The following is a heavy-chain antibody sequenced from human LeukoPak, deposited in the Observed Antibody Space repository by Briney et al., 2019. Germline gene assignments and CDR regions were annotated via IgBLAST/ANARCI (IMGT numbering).Heavy chain of an antibody. CDR3: ARGSRSGLWFGEEGPFDY. CDR2: IYHSGST. CDR1: GGSISSGGYS. J-gene: IGHJ4*02. V-gene: IGHV4-30-2*01. Sequence: PSETLSLTCAVSGGSISSGGYSWSWIRQPPGKGLEWIGYIYHSGSTYYNPSLKSRVTISVDRSKNQFSLKLSSVTAADTAVYYCARGSRSGLWFGEEGPFDYWGQGTLVTVSS. D-gene: IGHD3-10*01.